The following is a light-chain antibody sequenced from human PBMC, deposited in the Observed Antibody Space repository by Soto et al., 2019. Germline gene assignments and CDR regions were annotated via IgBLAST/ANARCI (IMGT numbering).Light chain of an antibody. CDR2: KAS. V-gene: IGKV1-5*03. CDR1: QSISIW. Sequence: IQMTQSPSTLSASVGDRVTITCRASQSISIWLAWYQQKPGKAPKLLIYKASSLESEVPSRISGSGSVTEFTLTINSLQPDNSATYYCQQYNSDSTFGQGTKVVIK. J-gene: IGKJ1*01. CDR3: QQYNSDST.